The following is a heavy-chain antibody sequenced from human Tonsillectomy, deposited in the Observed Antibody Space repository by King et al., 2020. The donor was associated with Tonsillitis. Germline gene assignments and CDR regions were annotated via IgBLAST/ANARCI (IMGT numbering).Heavy chain of an antibody. J-gene: IGHJ4*02. D-gene: IGHD3-9*01. Sequence: VQLVESGGGLVHPGGSLRLSCAASGFTFSSYWMNWVRQAPGKGLEWVANIKQDGSEKYYVDTVKGRFTISRDNAKSALYLQMNSLRAEDTAVYYCARQRGILTAYFSVWGQGTLVTVSS. CDR1: GFTFSSYW. CDR2: IKQDGSEK. CDR3: ARQRGILTAYFSV. V-gene: IGHV3-7*03.